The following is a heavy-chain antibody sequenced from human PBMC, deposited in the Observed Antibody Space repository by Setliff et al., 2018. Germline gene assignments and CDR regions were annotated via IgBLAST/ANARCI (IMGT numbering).Heavy chain of an antibody. CDR1: GFTFYSYA. V-gene: IGHV3-30*02. CDR2: IRLDGSNR. D-gene: IGHD1-7*01. CDR3: ANSNFV. J-gene: IGHJ4*02. Sequence: LRLSCAASGFTFYSYAMSWVHQAPGKGLEWVAFIRLDGSNRDYADSVKGRFTISRDNSKNTLSLQMNNLRAEDTAVYYCANSNFVCGQGTLVTVSS.